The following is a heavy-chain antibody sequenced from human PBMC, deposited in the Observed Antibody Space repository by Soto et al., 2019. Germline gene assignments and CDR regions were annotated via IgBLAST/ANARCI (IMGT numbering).Heavy chain of an antibody. CDR1: GGSFSGYY. CDR2: INHSGST. D-gene: IGHD3-22*01. J-gene: IGHJ5*02. V-gene: IGHV4-34*01. Sequence: SETLSLTCAVYGGSFSGYYWSWIRQPPGKGLEWIGEINHSGSTNYNPSLKSRVTISVDTSKNQFSLKLSSVTAAATAVYYCARNRRRISMIVVVIKGVNWVEPWGQGTLVTVSS. CDR3: ARNRRRISMIVVVIKGVNWVEP.